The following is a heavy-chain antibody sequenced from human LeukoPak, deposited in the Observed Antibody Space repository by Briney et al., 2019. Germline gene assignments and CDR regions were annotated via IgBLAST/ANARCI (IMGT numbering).Heavy chain of an antibody. D-gene: IGHD6-13*01. Sequence: ASVKVSCKASGYTFTSYYMHWVRQAPGQGLEWMGIINPSGGSTSYAQKFQGRVTMTRDTSTSTVYMELSSLRSEDTAVYYCARDYVIVPWAAAGTSPPNNWFDPWGQGTLVTVSS. CDR2: INPSGGST. J-gene: IGHJ5*02. CDR1: GYTFTSYY. CDR3: ARDYVIVPWAAAGTSPPNNWFDP. V-gene: IGHV1-46*01.